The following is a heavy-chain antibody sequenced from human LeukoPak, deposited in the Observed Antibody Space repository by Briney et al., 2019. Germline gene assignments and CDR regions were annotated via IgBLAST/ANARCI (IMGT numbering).Heavy chain of an antibody. CDR1: GYTFIGYY. CDR3: SADSSGYPFDY. V-gene: IGHV1-2*02. Sequence: ASVKVSCKAAGYTFIGYYMHWVRQAPGQGLEWMGWINPNSGETSFAQKYQGRVTMTRNTSISTAYMELSSLRSEDTAVYYCSADSSGYPFDYWGQGTLVTVSS. J-gene: IGHJ4*02. D-gene: IGHD3-22*01. CDR2: INPNSGET.